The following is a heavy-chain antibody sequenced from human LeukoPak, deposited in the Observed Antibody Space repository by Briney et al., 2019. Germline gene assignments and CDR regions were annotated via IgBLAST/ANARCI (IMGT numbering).Heavy chain of an antibody. V-gene: IGHV3-21*04. CDR2: ISSSSSYI. CDR1: GFTFSSYS. D-gene: IGHD3-10*01. J-gene: IGHJ4*02. Sequence: GGSLRLSCAASGFTFSSYSMNWVRQAPGKGLEWVSSISSSSSYIYYADSVKGRFTISRDNAKNSLYLQMNSLRAEDTAVYYCARDWYGSGIVDYWGQGTLVTVSS. CDR3: ARDWYGSGIVDY.